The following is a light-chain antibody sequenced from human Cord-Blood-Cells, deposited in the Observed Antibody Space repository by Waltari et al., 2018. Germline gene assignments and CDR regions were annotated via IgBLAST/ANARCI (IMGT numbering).Light chain of an antibody. CDR2: DVS. CDR3: TAYTSSSSWV. Sequence: QSALTQPASVSGSPGQSITISCTGTSSDVAGYNYVSWYQQHPGKAPKLMIYDVSKWPSVGSNRFAGSKSCNAACLTIPALQAEDEAEYFCTAYTSSSSWVIGRGTALTVL. J-gene: IGLJ3*02. CDR1: SSDVAGYNY. V-gene: IGLV2-14*01.